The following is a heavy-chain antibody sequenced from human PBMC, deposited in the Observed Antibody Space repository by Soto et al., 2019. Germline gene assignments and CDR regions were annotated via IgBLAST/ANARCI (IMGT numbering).Heavy chain of an antibody. V-gene: IGHV4-39*01. CDR1: GDSISSSNYF. Sequence: PSETLSITCTVSGDSISSSNYFWGWIRQPPGKGLEWIGTIYYSGNTYYNQSLRSRVTISVDTSKNQFSLKLSSVTAADTAVYYCARHKIGSYGDYFDYWGQGTLVTVSS. CDR3: ARHKIGSYGDYFDY. D-gene: IGHD4-17*01. CDR2: IYYSGNT. J-gene: IGHJ4*02.